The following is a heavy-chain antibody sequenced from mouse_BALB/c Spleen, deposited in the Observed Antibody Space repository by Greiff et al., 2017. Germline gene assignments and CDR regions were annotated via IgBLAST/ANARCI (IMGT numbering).Heavy chain of an antibody. CDR1: GFTFSSFG. Sequence: EVHLVESGGGLVQPGGSRKLSCAASGFTFSSFGMHWVRQAPEKGLEWVAYISSGSSTIYYADTVKGRFTISRDNPKNTLFLQMTSLRSEDTAMYYCARENDRYDGGDAMDYWGQGTSVTVSS. J-gene: IGHJ4*01. CDR3: ARENDRYDGGDAMDY. D-gene: IGHD2-14*01. CDR2: ISSGSSTI. V-gene: IGHV5-17*02.